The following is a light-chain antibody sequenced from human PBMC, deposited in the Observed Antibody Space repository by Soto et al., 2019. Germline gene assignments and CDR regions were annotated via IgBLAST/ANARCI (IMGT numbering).Light chain of an antibody. J-gene: IGKJ2*01. V-gene: IGKV4-1*01. CDR1: QSALYSPSNQNF. CDR2: WAS. Sequence: DIVMIQSPDYLALSLGERATINCTSSQSALYSPSNQNFLAWYQQKPGHPPKVLIYWASARASGVPDRFSGSGSGSDFSLTISRVEAEDVGVYYCMQGTHWPPYTFGQGTKLEIK. CDR3: MQGTHWPPYT.